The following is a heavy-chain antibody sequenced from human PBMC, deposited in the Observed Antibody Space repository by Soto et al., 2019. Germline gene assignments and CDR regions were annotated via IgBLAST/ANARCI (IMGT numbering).Heavy chain of an antibody. CDR3: AKDSRGFRGYPAY. CDR1: GFTFSNYG. D-gene: IGHD5-12*01. CDR2: ISDDGSSK. J-gene: IGHJ4*02. V-gene: IGHV3-30*18. Sequence: PGGTLRLCCAASGFTFSNYGVHWVRQAPGKGLEWVAIISDDGSSKYYADSVKGRFTISRDNSKNTVYLQMNGLRAEDTALYFCAKDSRGFRGYPAYWGQGTLVTVSS.